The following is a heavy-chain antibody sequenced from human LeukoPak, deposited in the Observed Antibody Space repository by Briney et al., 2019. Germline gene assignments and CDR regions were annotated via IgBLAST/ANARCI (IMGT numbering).Heavy chain of an antibody. CDR3: ARGPLSPGRITIFGVGPNYWYFDL. D-gene: IGHD3-3*01. V-gene: IGHV4-34*01. CDR2: INHSGST. J-gene: IGHJ2*01. Sequence: PSETLSLTCAVYGGSFSGYYWSWIRQPPGKGLEWIGEINHSGSTNYNPSLKSRVTISVDTSKNQFSLKLSSVTAADTAVYYCARGPLSPGRITIFGVGPNYWYFDLWGRGTLVTVSS. CDR1: GGSFSGYY.